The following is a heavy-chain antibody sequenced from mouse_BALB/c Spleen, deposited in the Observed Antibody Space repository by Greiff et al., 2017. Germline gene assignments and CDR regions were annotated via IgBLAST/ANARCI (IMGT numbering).Heavy chain of an antibody. Sequence: VQLQQSGAELMKPGASVKISCKATGYTFSSYWIEWVKQRPGHGLEWIGEILPGSGSTNYNEKFKGKATFTADTSSNTAYMQLSSLTSEDSAVYYCARAYGNYVGYYAMDYWGQGTSVTVSS. D-gene: IGHD2-1*01. CDR3: ARAYGNYVGYYAMDY. J-gene: IGHJ4*01. V-gene: IGHV1-9*01. CDR1: GYTFSSYW. CDR2: ILPGSGST.